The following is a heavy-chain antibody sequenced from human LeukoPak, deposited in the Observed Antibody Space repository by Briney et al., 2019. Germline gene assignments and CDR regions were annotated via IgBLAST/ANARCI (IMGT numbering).Heavy chain of an antibody. CDR1: GFTFSSYG. CDR2: ISSSSSYI. V-gene: IGHV3-21*01. CDR3: ARDVYVGGAFDI. Sequence: AGGSLRLSCAASGFTFSSYGMHWVRQAPGKGLEWVSSISSSSSYIYYADSVKGRFTISRDNAKNSLYLQMNSLRAEDTAVYYCARDVYVGGAFDIWGQGTMVTVSS. J-gene: IGHJ3*02. D-gene: IGHD2-8*01.